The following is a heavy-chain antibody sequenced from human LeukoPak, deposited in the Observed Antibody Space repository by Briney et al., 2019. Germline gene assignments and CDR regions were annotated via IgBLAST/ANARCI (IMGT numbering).Heavy chain of an antibody. D-gene: IGHD3-22*01. CDR3: ARRIYYDSSGQSYAFDI. CDR2: FNLSRRI. Sequence: SGTLSLTCAVYGGAFSGYYWSWSRRPPGTGLGGWGDFNLSRRINYNPSLQSRVTISVDTSKNQFSLKLSSVTVADTAVYYCARRIYYDSSGQSYAFDIWGQGTMVTASS. V-gene: IGHV4-34*01. CDR1: GGAFSGYY. J-gene: IGHJ3*02.